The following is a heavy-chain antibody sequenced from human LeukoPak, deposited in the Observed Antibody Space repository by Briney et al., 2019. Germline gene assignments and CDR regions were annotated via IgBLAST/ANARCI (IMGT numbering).Heavy chain of an antibody. Sequence: PSETLSLTCTVSGGSISSSSYYWGWIRQPPGKGLEWIGSIYYSGSTYYNPSLKSRVTISVDTSKNQFSLKLSSVTAADTAVYYCARHRIRYTVATAVDYWGQGTLVTVSS. V-gene: IGHV4-39*01. D-gene: IGHD5-12*01. J-gene: IGHJ4*02. CDR1: GGSISSSSYY. CDR2: IYYSGST. CDR3: ARHRIRYTVATAVDY.